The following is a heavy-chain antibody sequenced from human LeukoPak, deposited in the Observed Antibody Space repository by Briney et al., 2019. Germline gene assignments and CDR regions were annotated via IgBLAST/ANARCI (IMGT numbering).Heavy chain of an antibody. Sequence: PGGSLRLSCAASGFTFSSYAMSWVRQAPGKGLEWVSAISGSGGSTYYADSVKGRFTISRDNSKNTLDLQMNSLRVEDTAVYYCAKGVYGSGSYREYFEQWGQGTLVTVSS. CDR2: ISGSGGST. J-gene: IGHJ1*01. CDR3: AKGVYGSGSYREYFEQ. CDR1: GFTFSSYA. D-gene: IGHD3-10*01. V-gene: IGHV3-23*01.